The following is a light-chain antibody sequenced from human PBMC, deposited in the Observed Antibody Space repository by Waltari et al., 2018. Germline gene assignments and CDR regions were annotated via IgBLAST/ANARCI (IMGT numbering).Light chain of an antibody. J-gene: IGKJ2*01. CDR1: QSVVFSSNNKNY. Sequence: DIVLTQSPEYLPVSLGERATINCKSSQSVVFSSNNKNYLAWYQQKPGQPPKLLITWASTRESGVPDRFSGSGSETDFTLTISSLQAEDVAVYYCHQCYTFPYTFGQGTKLEIK. V-gene: IGKV4-1*01. CDR3: HQCYTFPYT. CDR2: WAS.